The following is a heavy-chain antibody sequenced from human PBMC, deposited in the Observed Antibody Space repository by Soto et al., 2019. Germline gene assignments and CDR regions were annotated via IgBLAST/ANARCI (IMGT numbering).Heavy chain of an antibody. CDR1: GFTFNNYW. CDR2: IKQDGSNK. Sequence: PGGSLRLSCAASGFTFNNYWMSWVRQAPGKGLEWVANIKQDGSNKYYADSVKGRFTISRDNSKNTLYLQMNSLRAEDTALYYCAKDIEGRSYDSSGYLDYWGQGTLVTVSS. V-gene: IGHV3-7*05. J-gene: IGHJ4*02. CDR3: AKDIEGRSYDSSGYLDY. D-gene: IGHD3-22*01.